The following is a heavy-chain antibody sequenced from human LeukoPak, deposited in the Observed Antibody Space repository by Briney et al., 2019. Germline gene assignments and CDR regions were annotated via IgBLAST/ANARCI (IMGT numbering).Heavy chain of an antibody. J-gene: IGHJ4*02. CDR3: ATDQYHLPDY. V-gene: IGHV3-74*01. Sequence: GGSLRLSCAASGFALSSYWMHWVRQVPGKGLVWVSRINSDGSTTGYADSVKGRFTISKDNSKNTLYLQMNSLRAEDTAVYYCATDQYHLPDYWGQGTLVTVSS. CDR2: INSDGSTT. D-gene: IGHD2-2*01. CDR1: GFALSSYW.